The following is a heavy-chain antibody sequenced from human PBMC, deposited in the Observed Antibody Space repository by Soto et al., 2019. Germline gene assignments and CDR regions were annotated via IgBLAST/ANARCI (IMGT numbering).Heavy chain of an antibody. Sequence: PSETLSLTCTVSGGSISSGGYYWSWIRQHPGKGLEWIGYIYYSGSTYYNPSLKSRVTISVDTSKNQFSLKLSSVTAADTAVYYCARGLIAAAGMFYFDYWGQGTLVTVSS. CDR3: ARGLIAAAGMFYFDY. CDR1: GGSISSGGYY. J-gene: IGHJ4*02. CDR2: IYYSGST. V-gene: IGHV4-31*03. D-gene: IGHD6-13*01.